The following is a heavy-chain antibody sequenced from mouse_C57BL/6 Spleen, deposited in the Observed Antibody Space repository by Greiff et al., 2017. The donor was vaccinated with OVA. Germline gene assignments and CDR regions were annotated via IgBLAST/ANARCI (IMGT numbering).Heavy chain of an antibody. CDR1: GYTFTSYW. CDR2: IHPNSGST. V-gene: IGHV1-64*01. Sequence: QVQLQQSGAELVKPGASVKLSCKASGYTFTSYWMHWVKQRPGQGLEWIGMIHPNSGSTNYNEKFKSKATLTVDKSSSTAYMQLSSLTSEDSAVYYCARNYGSMRKAMDYWGQGTSVTVSS. J-gene: IGHJ4*01. CDR3: ARNYGSMRKAMDY. D-gene: IGHD1-1*01.